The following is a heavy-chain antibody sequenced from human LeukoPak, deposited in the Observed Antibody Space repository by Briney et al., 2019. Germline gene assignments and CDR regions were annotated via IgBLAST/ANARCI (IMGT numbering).Heavy chain of an antibody. J-gene: IGHJ5*02. CDR1: GGSISTYY. V-gene: IGHV4-4*07. CDR2: IYGSGST. CDR3: ARDSGTTGEVKFDP. Sequence: SETLSLTCTVSGGSISTYYWSWIRQPAGKGLEWIGRIYGSGSTDYNPSLKSRVTMSIDTSKNQFSLNLISVTAADTAVYYCARDSGTTGEVKFDPWGQGTLVTVSS. D-gene: IGHD3-10*01.